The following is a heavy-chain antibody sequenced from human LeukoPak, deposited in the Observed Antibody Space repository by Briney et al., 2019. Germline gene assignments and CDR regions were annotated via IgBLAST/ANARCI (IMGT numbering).Heavy chain of an antibody. CDR1: GYTFTSYA. CDR3: ARFNGYYFDY. CDR2: SNASNGNT. J-gene: IGHJ4*02. V-gene: IGHV1-3*02. Sequence: ASVKLSCKASGYTFTSYAMHWVRQAPGQRLEWIGMSNASNGNTKYSQEFQGRVTITRDTSASTAYMQLSSLRSEDMAVYYCARFNGYYFDYSGQGTLVTVSS. D-gene: IGHD2-8*01.